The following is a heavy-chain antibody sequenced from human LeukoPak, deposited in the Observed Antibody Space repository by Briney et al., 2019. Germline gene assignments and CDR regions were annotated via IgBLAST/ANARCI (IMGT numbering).Heavy chain of an antibody. D-gene: IGHD2-15*01. J-gene: IGHJ4*02. CDR3: RGMYCSGGSCYSVDY. CDR2: ISGSGVST. Sequence: PGGSPRLSCAASGFTFSTYAMSWVRQAPGKGLEWVSAISGSGVSTYYADSVKGRFTISRDNSKNTLYLQMNSLRAEDTAVYYCRGMYCSGGSCYSVDYWGQGTLVTVSS. CDR1: GFTFSTYA. V-gene: IGHV3-23*01.